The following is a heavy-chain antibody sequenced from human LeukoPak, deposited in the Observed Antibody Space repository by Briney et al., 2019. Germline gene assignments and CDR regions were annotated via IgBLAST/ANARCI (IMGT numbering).Heavy chain of an antibody. CDR2: INHSGST. CDR3: ARGRFGYYYDSSGYYYWFDP. D-gene: IGHD3-22*01. Sequence: SETLSLTCAVYGGSFSGYYWSWIRQPPGKGLEWIGEINHSGSTNYNPSLKSRVPISVDTSKNQFSLKLSSVTAADTAVYYCARGRFGYYYDSSGYYYWFDPWGQGTLVTVSS. CDR1: GGSFSGYY. J-gene: IGHJ5*02. V-gene: IGHV4-34*01.